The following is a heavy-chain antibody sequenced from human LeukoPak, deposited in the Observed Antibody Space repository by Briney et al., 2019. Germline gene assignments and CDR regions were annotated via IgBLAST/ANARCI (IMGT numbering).Heavy chain of an antibody. CDR3: ARVQTPTDYYDSSGHFDY. V-gene: IGHV4-39*07. D-gene: IGHD3-22*01. J-gene: IGHJ4*02. CDR2: IYYSGST. Sequence: PSETLSLTCTVSGGSISSSSYYWGWIRQPPGKGLEWIGSIYYSGSTNYNPSLKSRVTISVDTSKNQFSLKLSSVTAADTAVYYCARVQTPTDYYDSSGHFDYWGQGTLVTVSS. CDR1: GGSISSSSYY.